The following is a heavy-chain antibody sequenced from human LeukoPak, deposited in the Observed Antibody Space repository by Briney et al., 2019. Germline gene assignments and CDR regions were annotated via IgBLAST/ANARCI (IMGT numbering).Heavy chain of an antibody. J-gene: IGHJ4*02. D-gene: IGHD6-19*01. V-gene: IGHV3-48*03. CDR2: ISSSGSTI. CDR3: ARDIWLDPSFDY. CDR1: GFTFSSYE. Sequence: GGSLRLSCAASGFTFSSYEMNWVRQAPGMGLEWVSYISSSGSTIYYADSVKGRFTISRDNAKNSLYLQMNSLRAEDTAVYYCARDIWLDPSFDYWGQGTLVTVSS.